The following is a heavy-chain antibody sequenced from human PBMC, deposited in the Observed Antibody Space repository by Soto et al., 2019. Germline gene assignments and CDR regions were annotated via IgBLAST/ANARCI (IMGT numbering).Heavy chain of an antibody. CDR3: AKDLSIHSSGWYCDY. Sequence: PGGSLRLSCAASGFTFSSYGMHLVRQAPGKGLEWVAVISYDGSNKYYADSVKGRFTISRDNSKNTLYLQMNSLRAEDTAVYYCAKDLSIHSSGWYCDYWGQGTLVTVS. V-gene: IGHV3-30*18. D-gene: IGHD6-19*01. J-gene: IGHJ4*02. CDR2: ISYDGSNK. CDR1: GFTFSSYG.